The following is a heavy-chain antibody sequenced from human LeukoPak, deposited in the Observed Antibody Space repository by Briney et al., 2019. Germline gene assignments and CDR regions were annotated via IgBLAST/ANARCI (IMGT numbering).Heavy chain of an antibody. CDR2: INHSGST. CDR1: GGSFSGYY. Sequence: PSETLSLTCAVYGGSFSGYYWSWIRQPPGKGLEWIGEINHSGSTNYNPSLKSRVTISVDTSKNQFSLKLSSVTAADTAVYYCARTTVVVAAANWFDPWGRGTLVTVSS. CDR3: ARTTVVVAAANWFDP. V-gene: IGHV4-34*01. D-gene: IGHD2-15*01. J-gene: IGHJ5*02.